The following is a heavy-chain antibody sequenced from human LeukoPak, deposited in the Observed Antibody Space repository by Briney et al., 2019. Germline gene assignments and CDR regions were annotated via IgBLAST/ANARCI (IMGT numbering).Heavy chain of an antibody. D-gene: IGHD6-19*01. CDR1: GGTFSSYA. J-gene: IGHJ4*02. V-gene: IGHV1-69*05. CDR2: IIPIFGTA. CDR3: ARDRGSGWYWFDY. Sequence: SLKVSCKASGGTFSSYAISWVRQAPGQGLEWVGRIIPIFGTAHYAQKFQGRVTITTDESTSTAYMELSSLRSEDTAVYYCARDRGSGWYWFDYWGQGTLVTVSS.